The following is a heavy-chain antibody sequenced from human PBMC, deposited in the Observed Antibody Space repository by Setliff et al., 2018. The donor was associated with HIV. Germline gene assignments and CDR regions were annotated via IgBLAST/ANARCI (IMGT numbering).Heavy chain of an antibody. Sequence: SETLSLTCTVSGGSISTGGYYWSWIRQHPGKGLEWIGYIYNSGGTYYNPSLKSRITMSVDTSKNQFSLNLSSVPAADTAVYYCARVKYNSGWLRPPHYFDNWGQGALVTVSS. J-gene: IGHJ4*02. CDR2: IYNSGGT. V-gene: IGHV4-31*03. CDR1: GGSISTGGYY. D-gene: IGHD6-19*01. CDR3: ARVKYNSGWLRPPHYFDN.